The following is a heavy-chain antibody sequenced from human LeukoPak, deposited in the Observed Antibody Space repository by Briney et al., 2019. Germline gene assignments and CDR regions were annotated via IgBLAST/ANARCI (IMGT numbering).Heavy chain of an antibody. V-gene: IGHV3-30-3*01. CDR2: ISYDGSNK. D-gene: IGHD1-26*01. CDR3: ARDGVPFYNIVGALSDFDY. J-gene: IGHJ4*02. CDR1: GFTFSSYA. Sequence: RSGGSLRLSCAASGFTFSSYAMHWVRQAPGKGLEWVPVISYDGSNKYYADSVKGRFTISRDNSKNTLYLQMNSLRAEDTAVYYCARDGVPFYNIVGALSDFDYWGQGTLVTVSS.